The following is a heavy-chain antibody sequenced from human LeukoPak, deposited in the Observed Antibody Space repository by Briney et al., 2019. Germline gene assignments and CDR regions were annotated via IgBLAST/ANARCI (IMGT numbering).Heavy chain of an antibody. J-gene: IGHJ3*02. CDR3: VVTAIHDAFDI. CDR2: ISSSSSYI. Sequence: GGSLRLSCAASGFSFSNYWMSWFRQAPGKGLEWVSSISSSSSYIYYADSVKGRFTISRDNSKNTLYLQMNSLRAEDTAVYYCVVTAIHDAFDIWGQGTTVTVSS. D-gene: IGHD2-21*02. CDR1: GFSFSNYW. V-gene: IGHV3-21*01.